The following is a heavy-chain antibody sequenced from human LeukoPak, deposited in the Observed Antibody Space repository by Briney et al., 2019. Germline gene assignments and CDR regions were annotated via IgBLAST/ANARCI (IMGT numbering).Heavy chain of an antibody. CDR2: INSDGSST. Sequence: GGSLGLSCAASGFTFSSYWMHWVRQAPGKGLVWVSRINSDGSSTSYADPVKGRFTISRDNAKNTLYLQMNSPRAEDTAVYYCARDGTYYDFWSGEYGMDVWGQGTTVTVSS. CDR3: ARDGTYYDFWSGEYGMDV. CDR1: GFTFSSYW. J-gene: IGHJ6*02. V-gene: IGHV3-74*01. D-gene: IGHD3-3*01.